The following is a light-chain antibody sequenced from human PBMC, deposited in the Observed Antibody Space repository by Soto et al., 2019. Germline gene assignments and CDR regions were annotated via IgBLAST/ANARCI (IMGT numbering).Light chain of an antibody. CDR2: AAS. CDR1: QSIDTY. V-gene: IGKV1-39*01. J-gene: IGKJ4*01. Sequence: SLSAASGDGVRFPCRAIQSIDTYLNWYQQKPGKAPKLLIYAASSLQSGVPSRFSGSGSGTDFTLTISNLQPEDFATYFCQQSYSTPLTFGGGTKVDI. CDR3: QQSYSTPLT.